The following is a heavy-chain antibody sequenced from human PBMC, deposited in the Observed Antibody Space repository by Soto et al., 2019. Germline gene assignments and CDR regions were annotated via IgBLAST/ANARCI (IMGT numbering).Heavy chain of an antibody. V-gene: IGHV4-31*03. D-gene: IGHD3-22*01. J-gene: IGHJ4*02. CDR1: GGSISSGGYY. Sequence: PSETLSLTCTVSGGSISSGGYYWSWIRQHSGKGLEWIGYIYYSGSTYYNPSLKSRVTISVDTSKNQFSLKLSSVTAADTAVYYCARDHLMGYYYDSSGFDYWGQGTLVTVSS. CDR3: ARDHLMGYYYDSSGFDY. CDR2: IYYSGST.